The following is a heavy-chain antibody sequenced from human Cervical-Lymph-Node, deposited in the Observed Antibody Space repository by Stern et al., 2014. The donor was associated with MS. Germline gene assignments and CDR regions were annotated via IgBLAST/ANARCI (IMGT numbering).Heavy chain of an antibody. CDR3: ARARTPIYCSSTNCYNPNDAFDV. CDR2: ISSSSTYI. J-gene: IGHJ3*01. V-gene: IGHV3-21*01. CDR1: GITFSSYT. D-gene: IGHD2-2*02. Sequence: EMQLVESGGGLVKSGGSLRLSCAASGITFSSYTMNWVRQAPGKGLEWVSSISSSSTYIYYADSVKGRFTISRDNAKNSLYLQMSSLRAEDTAIFYCARARTPIYCSSTNCYNPNDAFDVWGQGTMVTVSS.